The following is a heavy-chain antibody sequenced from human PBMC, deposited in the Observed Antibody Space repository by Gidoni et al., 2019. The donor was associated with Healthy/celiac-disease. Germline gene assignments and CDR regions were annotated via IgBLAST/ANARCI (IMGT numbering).Heavy chain of an antibody. CDR2: IFSNDEK. CDR1: GFSLSNARRG. D-gene: IGHD3-3*01. CDR3: ARFQGAETIFGVVTPPGGMDV. J-gene: IGHJ6*02. V-gene: IGHV2-26*01. Sequence: QVTLKESGPVLVKPTETLTLTCTVSGFSLSNARRGVSWIRQPPGKALEWLAHIFSNDEKSYSTSLKSRLTISKDTSKSQVVLTMTNMDPVDTATYYCARFQGAETIFGVVTPPGGMDVWGQGTTVTVSS.